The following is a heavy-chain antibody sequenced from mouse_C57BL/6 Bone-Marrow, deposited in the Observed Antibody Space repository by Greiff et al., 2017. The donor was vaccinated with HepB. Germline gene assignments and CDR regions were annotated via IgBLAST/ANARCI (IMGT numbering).Heavy chain of an antibody. CDR3: ADGYYSAMDY. J-gene: IGHJ4*01. V-gene: IGHV3-6*01. CDR1: GYSITSGYY. D-gene: IGHD2-3*01. Sequence: ESGPGLVKPSQSLSLTCSVTGYSITSGYYWNWIRQFPGNKLEWMGYISYDGSNNYNPSLKNRISITRDTSKNQFFLKLNSVTTEDTATYYCADGYYSAMDYWGQGTSVTVSS. CDR2: ISYDGSN.